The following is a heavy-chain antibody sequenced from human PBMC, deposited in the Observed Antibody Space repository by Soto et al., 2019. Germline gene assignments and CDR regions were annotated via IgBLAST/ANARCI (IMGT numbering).Heavy chain of an antibody. J-gene: IGHJ6*03. Sequence: ASVKVSCKASGYTFTCYGISWVRQAPGQGLEWMGWISAYNGNTNYAQKLQGRVTMTTDTSTSTACMELRSLRSDDTAVYYCARADSNYDFWSGYYVSYYYYYMDVWGKGTTVTVSS. CDR1: GYTFTCYG. CDR3: ARADSNYDFWSGYYVSYYYYYMDV. CDR2: ISAYNGNT. D-gene: IGHD3-3*01. V-gene: IGHV1-18*01.